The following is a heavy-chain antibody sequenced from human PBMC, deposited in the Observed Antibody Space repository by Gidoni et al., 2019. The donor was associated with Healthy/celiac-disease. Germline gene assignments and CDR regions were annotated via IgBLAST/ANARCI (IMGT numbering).Heavy chain of an antibody. Sequence: QVQLQQWGAGLLKPSETLSLTCAVYGGSFSGYYWSWIRQPPGKGLEWIGEISHSGSTNYNPSLKSRVTISVDTSKNQFSLKLSSVTAADTAVYYCARGHQRWLQRHLFDYWGQGTLVTVSS. D-gene: IGHD5-12*01. CDR1: GGSFSGYY. J-gene: IGHJ4*02. CDR2: ISHSGST. V-gene: IGHV4-34*01. CDR3: ARGHQRWLQRHLFDY.